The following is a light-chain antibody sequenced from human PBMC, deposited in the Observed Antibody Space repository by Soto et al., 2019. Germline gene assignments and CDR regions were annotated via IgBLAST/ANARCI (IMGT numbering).Light chain of an antibody. CDR2: EGS. Sequence: QSALTQPASVSGSPGQSITSSFTGTSSDVGSYNLVSWYQQHPGKAPKLMIYEGSKRPSGVSNRFSGSKSGNTASLTISGLQDEDEADYYCCSSAGSSTSPYVFGTGTKVTV. J-gene: IGLJ1*01. CDR1: SSDVGSYNL. CDR3: CSSAGSSTSPYV. V-gene: IGLV2-23*01.